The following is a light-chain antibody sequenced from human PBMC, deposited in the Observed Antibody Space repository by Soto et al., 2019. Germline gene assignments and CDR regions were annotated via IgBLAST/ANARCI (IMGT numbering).Light chain of an antibody. CDR2: GTS. V-gene: IGKV3-15*01. CDR1: QSVNNY. J-gene: IGKJ1*01. CDR3: QQYYKLPWT. Sequence: EIVLTQSPATLSLSPGDTATLSCRASQSVNNYLGWYQQKPGQAPRLLIYGTSTRATGIPARFSGSGSGTEFTLTISSLQSEDFEVYCCQQYYKLPWTFGQGTKVDIK.